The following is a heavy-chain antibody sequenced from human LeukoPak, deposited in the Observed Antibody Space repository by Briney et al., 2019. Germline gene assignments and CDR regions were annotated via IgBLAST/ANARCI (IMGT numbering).Heavy chain of an antibody. CDR1: GGSISSGSYY. CDR3: ARSGDNPQSTDNYYFDY. Sequence: PSQTLSLTCTVSGGSISSGSYYWSWIRQPAGKGLEWIGRIYTSGSTNYNPSLKSRVTISVDTSKNQFSLKLSSVTAADTAVYYCARSGDNPQSTDNYYFDYWGQGTLVTVSS. D-gene: IGHD7-27*01. CDR2: IYTSGST. J-gene: IGHJ4*02. V-gene: IGHV4-61*02.